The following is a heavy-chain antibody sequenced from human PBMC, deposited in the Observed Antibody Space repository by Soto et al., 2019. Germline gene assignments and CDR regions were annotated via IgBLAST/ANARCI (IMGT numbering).Heavy chain of an antibody. Sequence: GGSLRLSCAAPGFTFSLYDMHWVRQAPGKGLEWVAVISYDGSNKYDADFVEGRFTISRDNSKDTVYLEMNSLRAEDTAVYYCARDYVWGSYRPKPFDHWGQGILVTVSS. CDR3: ARDYVWGSYRPKPFDH. V-gene: IGHV3-30-3*01. CDR2: ISYDGSNK. D-gene: IGHD3-16*02. CDR1: GFTFSLYD. J-gene: IGHJ4*02.